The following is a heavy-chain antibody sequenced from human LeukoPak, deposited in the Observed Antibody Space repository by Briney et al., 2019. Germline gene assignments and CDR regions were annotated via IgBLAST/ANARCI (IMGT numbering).Heavy chain of an antibody. J-gene: IGHJ4*02. CDR2: INPNSGGT. CDR3: ARDTVIAARRGYDY. D-gene: IGHD6-6*01. V-gene: IGHV1-2*02. CDR1: GYTFTGYY. Sequence: ASVKVSCKASGYTFTGYYMHWVGQAPGQGLEWMGWINPNSGGTNYAQKFQGRVTMTRDTSISTAYTELSRLRSDDTAVYYCARDTVIAARRGYDYWGQGTLVTVSS.